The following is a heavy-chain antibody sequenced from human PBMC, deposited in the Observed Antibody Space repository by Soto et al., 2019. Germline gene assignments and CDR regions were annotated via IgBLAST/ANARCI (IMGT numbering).Heavy chain of an antibody. D-gene: IGHD4-17*01. CDR2: IYYSGST. CDR1: GGSISSSSYY. V-gene: IGHV4-39*01. Sequence: QLQLQESGPGLVKPSETLSLTCTVSGGSISSSSYYWGWIRQPPGKGLEWIGSIYYSGSTYYNPSLKSRVTLSVDTSKNQFSLKLSSVTAADTAVYYCARHYLVRGDIDYWGQGTLVTVSS. J-gene: IGHJ4*02. CDR3: ARHYLVRGDIDY.